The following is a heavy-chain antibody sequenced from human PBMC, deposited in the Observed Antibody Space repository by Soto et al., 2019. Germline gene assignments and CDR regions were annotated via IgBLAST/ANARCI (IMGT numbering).Heavy chain of an antibody. CDR3: ARGGGGPYHNHEFDF. J-gene: IGHJ4*02. CDR2: IYYSGST. D-gene: IGHD6-25*01. CDR1: GGSISSGGYY. V-gene: IGHV4-31*03. Sequence: SETLSLTCTVSGGSISSGGYYWNWIRQHPGKGLEWIGYIYYSGSTYYNPSLKSRVTISVDTSKNQFSLKLTSVTAADTAVYYGARGGGGPYHNHEFDFWGQGTLVTVSS.